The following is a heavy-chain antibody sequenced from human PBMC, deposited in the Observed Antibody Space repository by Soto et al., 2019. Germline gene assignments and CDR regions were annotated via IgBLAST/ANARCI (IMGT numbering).Heavy chain of an antibody. J-gene: IGHJ3*02. D-gene: IGHD1-20*01. V-gene: IGHV3-21*01. CDR1: GFTFSSYS. CDR2: ISSSSSYI. Sequence: GGSLRLSCAASGFTFSSYSMNWVRQAPGKGLEWVSSISSSSSYIYYADSVKGRFTISRDNAKNSLYLQMNSLRAEDTAVYYCARARITGTRDASDIWGQGTMVTVSS. CDR3: ARARITGTRDASDI.